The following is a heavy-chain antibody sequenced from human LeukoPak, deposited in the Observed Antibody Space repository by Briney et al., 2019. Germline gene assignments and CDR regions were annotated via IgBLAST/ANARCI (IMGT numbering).Heavy chain of an antibody. Sequence: SETLSLTCTVSGGSINTYYWSWIRQPPGKGLEWIGYIYYSGSTNYNPSLKSRVTISVDTSKNQFSLNLSSVTAADTAVCYCARYRYGSPYYFDYWGQGTLVTVSS. CDR3: ARYRYGSPYYFDY. D-gene: IGHD5-18*01. CDR1: GGSINTYY. CDR2: IYYSGST. V-gene: IGHV4-59*01. J-gene: IGHJ4*02.